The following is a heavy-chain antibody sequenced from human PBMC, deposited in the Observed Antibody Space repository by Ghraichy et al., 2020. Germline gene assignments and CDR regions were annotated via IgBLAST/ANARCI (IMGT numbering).Heavy chain of an antibody. Sequence: GGSLRLSCAASGFTFSSYSMNWVRQAPGKGLEWVSSISSSSSYIYYADSVKGRFTISRDNAKNSLYLQMNSLRAEDTAVYYCARADDGTTGTTGAFDIWGQGTMVTVSS. CDR1: GFTFSSYS. CDR3: ARADDGTTGTTGAFDI. J-gene: IGHJ3*02. CDR2: ISSSSSYI. V-gene: IGHV3-21*01. D-gene: IGHD1-1*01.